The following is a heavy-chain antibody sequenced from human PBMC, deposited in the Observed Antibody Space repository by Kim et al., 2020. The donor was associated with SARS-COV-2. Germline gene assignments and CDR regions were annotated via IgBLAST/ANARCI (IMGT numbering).Heavy chain of an antibody. CDR3: AQGIAAAGFRAEYFQH. D-gene: IGHD6-13*01. CDR1: GGTFSSYA. J-gene: IGHJ1*01. V-gene: IGHV1-69*04. Sequence: SVKVSCKASGGTFSSYAISWVRQAPGQGLEWMGRIIPILGIANYAQKFQGRVTIPADKSTSTAYMELSSLRAEDTAVYYCAQGIAAAGFRAEYFQHWGQGTLVTVSS. CDR2: IIPILGIA.